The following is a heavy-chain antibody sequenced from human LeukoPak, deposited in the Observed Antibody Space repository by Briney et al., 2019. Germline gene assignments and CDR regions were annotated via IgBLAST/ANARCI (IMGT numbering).Heavy chain of an antibody. CDR1: GFTFSSYA. CDR2: ISGSGGST. V-gene: IGHV3-23*01. J-gene: IGHJ4*02. Sequence: PGGSPRLSCAASGFTFSSYAMSWVRQAPGKGLEWVSAISGSGGSTYYADSMKGRFTISRDNSKNTLYLQMNSLRAEDTAVYYCAKQTRRTFDYWGQGTLVTVSS. CDR3: AKQTRRTFDY.